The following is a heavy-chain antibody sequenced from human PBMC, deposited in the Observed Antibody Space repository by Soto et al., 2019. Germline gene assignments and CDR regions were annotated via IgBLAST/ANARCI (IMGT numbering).Heavy chain of an antibody. J-gene: IGHJ5*01. D-gene: IGHD2-2*01. CDR2: IYHRGTT. CDR1: GASFTSYY. V-gene: IGHV4-59*13. Sequence: PSETLSLTCTVSGASFTSYYWSWIRQPPGKGLEWIGYIYHRGTTNYNPSLKSRVTISVDTSKNQFSLRLSSVTAADTAVYYCARDLGSRGPNWFDSWGQGTLVTVSS. CDR3: ARDLGSRGPNWFDS.